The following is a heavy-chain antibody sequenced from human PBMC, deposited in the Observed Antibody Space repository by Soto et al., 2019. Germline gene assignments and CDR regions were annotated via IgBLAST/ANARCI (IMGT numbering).Heavy chain of an antibody. Sequence: QVQLQQWGAGLLKPSETLSLTCAVYGGSFSGYYWSWIRQPPGKGLEWIGEINHSGSTNYNPALKGRVTRSVDTSKNQFSLKLSSVTAADKAVYYCAREDSYGDYAPRDYWGQGTLVTVSS. D-gene: IGHD4-17*01. CDR3: AREDSYGDYAPRDY. CDR1: GGSFSGYY. V-gene: IGHV4-34*01. J-gene: IGHJ4*02. CDR2: INHSGST.